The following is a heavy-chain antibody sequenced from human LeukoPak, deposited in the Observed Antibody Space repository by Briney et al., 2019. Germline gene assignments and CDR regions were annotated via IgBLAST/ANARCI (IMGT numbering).Heavy chain of an antibody. J-gene: IGHJ4*02. CDR1: GYSISSGYY. CDR2: ISPDGST. CDR3: ARRRKSSDN. D-gene: IGHD1-14*01. Sequence: SETLSLTCTVSGYSISSGYYWGWIRQPPGKGLEWIGEISPDGSTTYNPSLKSRVTISVDTSKTHFSLKLNSVAAADTAVYYCARRRKSSDNWGQGSLVTVSS. V-gene: IGHV4-38-2*02.